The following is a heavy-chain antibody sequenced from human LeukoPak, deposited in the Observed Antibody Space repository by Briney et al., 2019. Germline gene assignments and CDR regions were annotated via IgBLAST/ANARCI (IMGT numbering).Heavy chain of an antibody. CDR2: INHSGST. Sequence: SETLSLTCAVYGGPFSGYYWSWIRQPPGKGLEWIGEINHSGSTNYNPSLKSRVTISVDTSKNQFSLKLSSVTAADTAVYYCARGRSSGWYNHYFDYWGQGTLVTVSS. J-gene: IGHJ4*02. CDR3: ARGRSSGWYNHYFDY. V-gene: IGHV4-34*01. CDR1: GGPFSGYY. D-gene: IGHD6-19*01.